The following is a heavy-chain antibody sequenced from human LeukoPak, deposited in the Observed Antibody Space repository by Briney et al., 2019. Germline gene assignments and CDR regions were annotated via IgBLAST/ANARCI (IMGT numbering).Heavy chain of an antibody. Sequence: ASVKVSCKASGYTFTSYGISWVRQAPGQGLEWMGIINPSGGSTSYAQKFQGRVTMTRDTSTSTVYMELSSLRSEDTTVYYCAVVGGRWFDPWGQGTLVTVSS. J-gene: IGHJ5*02. CDR1: GYTFTSYG. V-gene: IGHV1-46*01. CDR2: INPSGGST. CDR3: AVVGGRWFDP. D-gene: IGHD3-16*01.